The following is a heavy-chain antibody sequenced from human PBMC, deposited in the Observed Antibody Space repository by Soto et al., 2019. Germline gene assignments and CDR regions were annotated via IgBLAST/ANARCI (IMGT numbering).Heavy chain of an antibody. D-gene: IGHD2-2*01. CDR2: ISAYNGNT. CDR1: GYTFTSYG. Sequence: QVQLVQSGAAVKKPGASVKVSCKASGYTFTSYGISWVRQAPGQGLEWMGWISAYNGNTNYAQKLQGRVTMTTDTSTSTAYMELRSLGSDDTAVYYCARDPSHIVVVPAAIDWYFDLWGRGTLVTVSS. J-gene: IGHJ2*01. CDR3: ARDPSHIVVVPAAIDWYFDL. V-gene: IGHV1-18*01.